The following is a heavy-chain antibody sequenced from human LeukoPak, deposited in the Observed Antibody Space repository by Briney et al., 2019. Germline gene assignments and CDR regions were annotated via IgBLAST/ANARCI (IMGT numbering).Heavy chain of an antibody. V-gene: IGHV4-59*08. J-gene: IGHJ4*02. CDR1: GGSISSYY. CDR2: IYYSGST. D-gene: IGHD3-22*01. Sequence: SETLSLTCTVSGGSISSYYWSWIRQPPGKGLEWIGYIYYSGSTNYNPSLKSRVTISVDTSKNQFSLKLSSVTAADTAVYYCARLEDSSGYYKYWGQGTLVTVSP. CDR3: ARLEDSSGYYKY.